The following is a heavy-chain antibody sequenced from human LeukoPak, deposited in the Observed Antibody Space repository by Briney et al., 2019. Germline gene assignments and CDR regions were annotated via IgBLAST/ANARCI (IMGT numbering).Heavy chain of an antibody. CDR1: GFTFSSYS. Sequence: GGSLRHSCAASGFTFSSYSMNWVRQAPGKGLQWVSSISSSSSYIYYADSVKGRFTISRDNAKNSLYLQMNSLRAEDTAVYYCARWDSSSWTTWHYWGQGTLVTVSS. CDR2: ISSSSSYI. V-gene: IGHV3-21*01. D-gene: IGHD6-13*01. CDR3: ARWDSSSWTTWHY. J-gene: IGHJ4*02.